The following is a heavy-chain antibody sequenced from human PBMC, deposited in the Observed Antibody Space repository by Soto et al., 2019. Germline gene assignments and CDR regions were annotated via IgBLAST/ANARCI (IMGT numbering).Heavy chain of an antibody. J-gene: IGHJ6*02. CDR1: GGSISSSNW. Sequence: QVQLQESGPGLVKPSGTLSLTCAVSGGSISSSNWWSWVRQPPGKGLEWIGAIYHSGSTNYNPSLKSGVTISVDKSKNQFSLKLSSVTAADTAVYYCARARRGYCSGGSCYSGLHGMDVWGQGTTVTVSS. D-gene: IGHD2-15*01. CDR3: ARARRGYCSGGSCYSGLHGMDV. CDR2: IYHSGST. V-gene: IGHV4-4*02.